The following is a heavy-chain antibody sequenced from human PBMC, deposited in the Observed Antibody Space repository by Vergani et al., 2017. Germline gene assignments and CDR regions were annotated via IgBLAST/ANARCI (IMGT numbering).Heavy chain of an antibody. CDR3: TKAGQYDSDNFHDS. D-gene: IGHD3-22*01. Sequence: QVQLVESGGGVVQPGGSLRLSCIASGFTFRIYGMHWVRQAPGQGLEWVAFIRYDGTKRFYGDSVKGRFTISRDNSQTTVFLQMNSLRADDSAGYYCTKAGQYDSDNFHDSWGQGALVTVAS. CDR2: IRYDGTKR. J-gene: IGHJ1*01. CDR1: GFTFRIYG. V-gene: IGHV3-30*02.